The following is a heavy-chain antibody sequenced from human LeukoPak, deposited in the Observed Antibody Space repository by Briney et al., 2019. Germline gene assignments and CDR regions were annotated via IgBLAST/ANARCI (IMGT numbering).Heavy chain of an antibody. D-gene: IGHD4-17*01. CDR1: GYTFTGYY. CDR2: INPNSGGT. V-gene: IGHV1-2*06. CDR3: ASYGDSLAGLFLDY. Sequence: GASVKVSCKASGYTFTGYYMHWVRQAPGQGLEWMGRINPNSGGTNYAQKFQGRVTMTRDTSTSTAYMELSRLRSDDTAVYYCASYGDSLAGLFLDYWGQGTLVTVSS. J-gene: IGHJ4*02.